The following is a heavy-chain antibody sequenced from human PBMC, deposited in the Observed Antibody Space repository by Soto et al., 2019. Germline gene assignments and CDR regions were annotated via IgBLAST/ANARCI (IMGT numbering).Heavy chain of an antibody. CDR2: IYYSGST. Sequence: SETLSLTCTVSGGSLSSYYWSWIRQPPGKGLEWIGYIYYSGSTDYNPSLKSRVTISVDTSKSQFSLKLTSVTAADTAVYYCARLAAPGNFYWLDPWGQGTLVTVSS. V-gene: IGHV4-59*01. D-gene: IGHD6-13*01. CDR1: GGSLSSYY. J-gene: IGHJ5*02. CDR3: ARLAAPGNFYWLDP.